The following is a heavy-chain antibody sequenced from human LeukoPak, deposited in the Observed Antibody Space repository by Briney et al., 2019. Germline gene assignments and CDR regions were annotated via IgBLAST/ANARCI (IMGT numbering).Heavy chain of an antibody. CDR3: ANENYYGSGSYPDY. CDR1: GFTFSSYG. CDR2: ISYDGSNK. Sequence: GRSLRLSCAASGFTFSSYGIPWVRQAPGRGLEWVALISYDGSNKYYADSVKGRLTMSRDNSKNTLYLQMNSLRAEDTAVYYCANENYYGSGSYPDYWGQGTLVIVSS. J-gene: IGHJ4*02. V-gene: IGHV3-30*18. D-gene: IGHD3-10*01.